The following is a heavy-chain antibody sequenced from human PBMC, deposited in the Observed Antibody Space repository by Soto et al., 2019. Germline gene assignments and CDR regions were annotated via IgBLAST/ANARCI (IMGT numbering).Heavy chain of an antibody. CDR1: GSSSSSGGYS. Sequence: SETLSLTCAVSGSSSSSGGYSLSWIRKPPGKGLEWIGYTYHSGSTYYNPSLKSRVTISVDTSKNQFSLQLNSVTAADTAVYYCARAFAIDWYTYFFDYWGQGPLVTVSS. D-gene: IGHD3-9*01. CDR3: ARAFAIDWYTYFFDY. V-gene: IGHV4-30-2*01. J-gene: IGHJ4*02. CDR2: TYHSGST.